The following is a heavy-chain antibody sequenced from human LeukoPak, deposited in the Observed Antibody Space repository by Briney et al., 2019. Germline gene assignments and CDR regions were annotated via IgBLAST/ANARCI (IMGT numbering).Heavy chain of an antibody. J-gene: IGHJ4*02. D-gene: IGHD6-13*01. V-gene: IGHV3-33*01. CDR1: GFTFSSYG. CDR3: AREVLHSSSWYDY. Sequence: GGSLRLSCAASGFTFSSYGMHWVRQAPGKGLEWVAVIWYDGSNKYYADSVKGRFTISRDNSKNTLYLQMNSLRAEDTAVYYCAREVLHSSSWYDYWGQGTLVTVSS. CDR2: IWYDGSNK.